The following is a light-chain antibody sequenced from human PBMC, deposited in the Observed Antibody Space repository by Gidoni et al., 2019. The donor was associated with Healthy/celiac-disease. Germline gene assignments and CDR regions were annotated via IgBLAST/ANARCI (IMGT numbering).Light chain of an antibody. CDR2: GAS. V-gene: IGKV3-20*01. CDR1: QSVSSSY. Sequence: EIVLTQSPGTLSLSPWERATLSFRASQSVSSSYLAWYQQNPGQAHRLLIYGASSRATGIPDRFSGSGSGTDFTLTISRLEPEDFAVYYCQQYGSSPWTFGQGTKVEIK. CDR3: QQYGSSPWT. J-gene: IGKJ1*01.